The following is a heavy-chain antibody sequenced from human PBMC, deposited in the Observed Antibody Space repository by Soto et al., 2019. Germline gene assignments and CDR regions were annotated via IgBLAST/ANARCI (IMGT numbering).Heavy chain of an antibody. V-gene: IGHV3-30*18. J-gene: IGHJ4*02. D-gene: IGHD3-3*01. CDR1: GFTFSSYG. CDR2: ISYDGSNK. Sequence: QVQLVESGGGVVQPGRSLRLSCAASGFTFSSYGMHWVRQAPGKGLEWVAVISYDGSNKYYADSVKGRFTISRDNSKNTLYLQMNSLRAEDTAVYYCAKDLRGRLLRFLEQIQGFDYWGQGTLVTVSS. CDR3: AKDLRGRLLRFLEQIQGFDY.